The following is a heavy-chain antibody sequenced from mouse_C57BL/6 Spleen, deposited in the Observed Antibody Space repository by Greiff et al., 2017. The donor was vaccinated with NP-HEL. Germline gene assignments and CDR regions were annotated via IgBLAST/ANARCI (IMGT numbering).Heavy chain of an antibody. CDR3: ARDAHWDGYAMDY. CDR2: SRNKANDYTT. V-gene: IGHV7-1*01. Sequence: EVQRVESGGGLVQSGRSLRLSCATSGFTFSDFYMAWVRQAPGKGLAWIAASRNKANDYTTEYSASVKGRFIVSRDTYQSILYLQMNALRAEDTAIYYCARDAHWDGYAMDYWGQGTSVTVSS. CDR1: GFTFSDFY. D-gene: IGHD4-1*01. J-gene: IGHJ4*01.